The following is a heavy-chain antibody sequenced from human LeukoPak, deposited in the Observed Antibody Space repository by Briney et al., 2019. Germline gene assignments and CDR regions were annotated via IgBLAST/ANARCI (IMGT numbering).Heavy chain of an antibody. J-gene: IGHJ4*02. CDR2: IYSGGST. Sequence: GGSLRLSCAASGFTVSSNYMSWVRQAPGKGLEWVSVIYSGGSTYYADSVKGRFTISRDNSKNTLYLQMNSLRAEDTAVYYCARGYYYDTTPGDYWGQGTLVTASS. CDR3: ARGYYYDTTPGDY. D-gene: IGHD3-22*01. CDR1: GFTVSSNY. V-gene: IGHV3-53*01.